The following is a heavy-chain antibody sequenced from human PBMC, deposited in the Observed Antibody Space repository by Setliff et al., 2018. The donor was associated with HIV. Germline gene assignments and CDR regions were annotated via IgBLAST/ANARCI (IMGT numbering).Heavy chain of an antibody. Sequence: SETLSLTCTVSGGSISSHYWGRIRQPPGKGLEWIGSIYHSGNTYYMPSLQSRVTISVDTSKNQFSLKLSSVTAADTAVYYCAAFFVTPLMTQDFWGQGTLVTVSS. J-gene: IGHJ4*02. CDR3: AAFFVTPLMTQDF. V-gene: IGHV4-59*04. D-gene: IGHD4-17*01. CDR1: GGSISSHY. CDR2: IYHSGNT.